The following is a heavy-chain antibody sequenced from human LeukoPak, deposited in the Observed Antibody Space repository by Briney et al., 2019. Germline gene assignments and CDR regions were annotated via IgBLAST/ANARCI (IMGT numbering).Heavy chain of an antibody. CDR3: ARDVFSVGATEYYMDV. D-gene: IGHD1-26*01. Sequence: SETLSLTCTVSGGSISSGGYYWSWIRQPPGKGLEWIGYISHSGSTYYSPSLRSRVTISVDRSKNQFSLKLSSVTAADTAVYYCARDVFSVGATEYYMDVWGKGTTVTVSS. J-gene: IGHJ6*03. V-gene: IGHV4-30-2*01. CDR1: GGSISSGGYY. CDR2: ISHSGST.